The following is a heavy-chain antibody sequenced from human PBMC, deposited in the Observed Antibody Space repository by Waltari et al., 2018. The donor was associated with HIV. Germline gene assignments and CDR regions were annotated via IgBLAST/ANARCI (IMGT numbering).Heavy chain of an antibody. CDR2: IYSGGST. CDR3: AREEAVTARGGIDV. CDR1: GCTVSNSF. D-gene: IGHD3-10*01. J-gene: IGHJ3*01. Sequence: EVQLVDSGGGLVQPGGSLRLSCAASGCTVSNSFMSWVRKAPGKGLEWVSVIYSGGSTYYADSVKGRFTISRDNSKNTLYLQMNSLRVEDTAVYYCAREEAVTARGGIDVWGQGTMVTVSS. V-gene: IGHV3-66*01.